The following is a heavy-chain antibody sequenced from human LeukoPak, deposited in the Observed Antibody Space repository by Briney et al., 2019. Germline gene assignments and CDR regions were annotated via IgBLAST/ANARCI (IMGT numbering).Heavy chain of an antibody. Sequence: ASVKVSCKASGYTFTGHYMHWVRQAPGQGLEWMGWINPKGGGTKYAQKFQGRVTMTRDTSISTAYMELSRLRSDDTAVYYCATRSLAAAGPVGYYYYGMDVWGQGTTVTVSS. CDR3: ATRSLAAAGPVGYYYYGMDV. CDR2: INPKGGGT. V-gene: IGHV1-2*02. D-gene: IGHD6-13*01. J-gene: IGHJ6*02. CDR1: GYTFTGHY.